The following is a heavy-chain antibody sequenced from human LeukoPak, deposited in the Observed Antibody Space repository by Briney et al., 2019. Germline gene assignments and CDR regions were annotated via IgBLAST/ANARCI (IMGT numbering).Heavy chain of an antibody. CDR1: GFTFSSYA. J-gene: IGHJ6*02. D-gene: IGHD3-16*02. Sequence: GGSLRLSCAASGFTFSSYAMSWDRQAPGKGLEWVSAISGSGGSTYYADSVKGRFTISRDNSKNTLYLQMNSLRAEDTAVYYCAKGVIAGSTAYYYYYYGMDVWGQGTTVTVSS. V-gene: IGHV3-23*01. CDR2: ISGSGGST. CDR3: AKGVIAGSTAYYYYYYGMDV.